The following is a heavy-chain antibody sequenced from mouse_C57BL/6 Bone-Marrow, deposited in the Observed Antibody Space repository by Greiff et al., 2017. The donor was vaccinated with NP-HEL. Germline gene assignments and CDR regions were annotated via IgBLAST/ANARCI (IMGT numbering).Heavy chain of an antibody. CDR3: TTGYPYYAMDY. J-gene: IGHJ4*01. CDR2: IDPENGDT. D-gene: IGHD2-2*01. Sequence: VQLQQSGAELVRPGASVKLSCTASGFNIKDDYMHWVKQRPEQGLEWIGWIDPENGDTEYASKFQGKATITADTSSNPAYLQLSSLTSDDTAVYYCTTGYPYYAMDYWGQGTSVTVSS. CDR1: GFNIKDDY. V-gene: IGHV14-4*01.